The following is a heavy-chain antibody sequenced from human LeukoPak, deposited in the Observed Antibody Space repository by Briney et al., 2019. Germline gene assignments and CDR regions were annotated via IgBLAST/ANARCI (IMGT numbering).Heavy chain of an antibody. CDR3: AKDRTVGATFWYFDL. V-gene: IGHV3-23*01. CDR1: GVTLSTYV. Sequence: GGSLRLSCAASGVTLSTYVMSWARQAPGKGLEWVSGISSSGSGDNTYYADSVKGPFTISRDSFKDTLFLHMSAERAEDSAIYYCAKDRTVGATFWYFDLWGHGTLVTVSS. CDR2: ISSSGSGDNT. J-gene: IGHJ2*01. D-gene: IGHD1-26*01.